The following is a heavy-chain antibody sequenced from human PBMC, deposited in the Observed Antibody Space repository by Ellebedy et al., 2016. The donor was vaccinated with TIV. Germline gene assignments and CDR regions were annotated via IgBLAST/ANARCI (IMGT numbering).Heavy chain of an antibody. J-gene: IGHJ4*02. CDR3: ARGGAGFDSMNRELSFDS. V-gene: IGHV3-48*02. CDR1: GFTLSSYS. CDR2: IRSSINSI. D-gene: IGHD1-26*01. Sequence: GESLKISXTASGFTLSSYSMNWVRQAPGKGLEWVAFIRSSINSISYADSVKGRFTISRDDAENSLYLQMNSLRDEDTAVYYCARGGAGFDSMNRELSFDSWGQGTLVIVSS.